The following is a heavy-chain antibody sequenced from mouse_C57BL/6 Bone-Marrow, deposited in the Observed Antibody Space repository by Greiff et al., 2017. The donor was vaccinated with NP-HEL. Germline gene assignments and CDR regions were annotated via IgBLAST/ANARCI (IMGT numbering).Heavy chain of an antibody. J-gene: IGHJ2*01. V-gene: IGHV5-6*01. CDR1: GFTFSSYG. Sequence: EVQLQESGGDLVKPGGSLKLSCAASGFTFSSYGMSWVRQTPDKRLAWVATISSGGSYTYYPDSVKGRFTISRDNAKNTLYLQMSSLKSEDTAMYYCARRNYYGSSYFDYWGQGTTLTVSS. D-gene: IGHD1-1*01. CDR2: ISSGGSYT. CDR3: ARRNYYGSSYFDY.